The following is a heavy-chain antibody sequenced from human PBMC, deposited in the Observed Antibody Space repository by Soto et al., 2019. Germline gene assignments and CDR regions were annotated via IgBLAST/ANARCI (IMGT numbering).Heavy chain of an antibody. J-gene: IGHJ5*02. Sequence: QVQLVQSGAEVKKPGASVKVSCKASGYAFTIYGITWVRQAPGQGLEWMGWISVNNGKTNYAQKFQGRVTMTTDTSTSTAYMELRSLRPDDTAVYYCARGQQLARFDPWGQGTLVTVSS. CDR3: ARGQQLARFDP. CDR2: ISVNNGKT. CDR1: GYAFTIYG. D-gene: IGHD6-13*01. V-gene: IGHV1-18*01.